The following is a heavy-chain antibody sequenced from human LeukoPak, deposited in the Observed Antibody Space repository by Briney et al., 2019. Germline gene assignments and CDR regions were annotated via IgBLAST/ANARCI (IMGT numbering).Heavy chain of an antibody. CDR2: ISLYNGDT. D-gene: IGHD3-22*01. Sequence: ASVKVSCKASGYTFTNYGISWVRQAPGQGLEWMGWISLYNGDTNYAQKVQGRVTMTTDTSTSTAYMELRSLRSDDTAVYYCARDFVYDSSGYPLRPFDYWGQGTLVTVSS. CDR3: ARDFVYDSSGYPLRPFDY. V-gene: IGHV1-18*01. CDR1: GYTFTNYG. J-gene: IGHJ4*02.